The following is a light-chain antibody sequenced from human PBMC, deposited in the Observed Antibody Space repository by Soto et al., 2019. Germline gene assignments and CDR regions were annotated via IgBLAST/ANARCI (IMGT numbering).Light chain of an antibody. J-gene: IGKJ5*01. CDR1: QSVSSSF. CDR2: DAS. Sequence: EIVMTQSPDTLSVSPGERATLSCRASQSVSSSFLAWYQQKPGQAPSLLIYDASTRATAIPARFSGSGSGTDFTLTISSLEPEDFAVYYCQQRSNWPPITFGQGTRLEIK. CDR3: QQRSNWPPIT. V-gene: IGKV3D-20*02.